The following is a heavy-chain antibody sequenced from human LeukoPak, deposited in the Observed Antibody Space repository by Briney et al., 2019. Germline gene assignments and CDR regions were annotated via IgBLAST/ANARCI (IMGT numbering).Heavy chain of an antibody. Sequence: GGSLRLSCAASGFTFSSYSMNWVRQAPGKGLEWVSSISSSSSYIYYADSVKGRFTISRDNAKNSLYLQMNSLRAEDTAVYYCARVISGYRGYGMDVWGQGTTVTVSS. CDR3: ARVISGYRGYGMDV. D-gene: IGHD3-22*01. CDR2: ISSSSSYI. CDR1: GFTFSSYS. J-gene: IGHJ6*02. V-gene: IGHV3-21*01.